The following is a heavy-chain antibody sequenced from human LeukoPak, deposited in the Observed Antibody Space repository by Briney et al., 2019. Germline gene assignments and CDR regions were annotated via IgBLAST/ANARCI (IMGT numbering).Heavy chain of an antibody. CDR2: ISASGAST. J-gene: IGHJ4*02. CDR1: GFTFSNYP. CDR3: AKVDKSSGYSYATQYYFDC. V-gene: IGHV3-23*01. D-gene: IGHD3-22*01. Sequence: PGGPLRLSCAASGFTFSNYPMSWVRQAPGKGLEWVSTISASGASTFYADSVKGRFTISRDNSKNTLYLQMNSLRAEDTAVYYCAKVDKSSGYSYATQYYFDCWGQGTLVTVSS.